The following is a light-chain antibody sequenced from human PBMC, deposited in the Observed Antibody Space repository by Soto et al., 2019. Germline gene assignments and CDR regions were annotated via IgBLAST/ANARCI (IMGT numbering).Light chain of an antibody. V-gene: IGKV1-39*01. CDR1: QSMSTY. J-gene: IGKJ2*01. CDR2: AAS. CDR3: QQSPYATYT. Sequence: DIQMTQSPSSLSASVGDRGTITCRARQSMSTYLNWSQQKPGKAPKLLIYAASSLPRGVPSRFRGSGSGTDFTLTISSLKPEDFATYSCQQSPYATYTFGHWTKVEI.